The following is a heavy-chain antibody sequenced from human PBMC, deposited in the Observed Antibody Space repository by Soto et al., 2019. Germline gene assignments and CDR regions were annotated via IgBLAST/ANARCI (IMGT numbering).Heavy chain of an antibody. Sequence: ASVKVSCKASGYTFTSYAMHWVRQAPGQRLEWMGWINAGNGNTKYSQEFQGRLTITRDTSASTAYMELTSLTSEDTAVYYCGRDQSGTGYYVDGFDPWGQGTLVTVSS. V-gene: IGHV1-3*01. D-gene: IGHD3-10*02. CDR1: GYTFTSYA. J-gene: IGHJ5*02. CDR2: INAGNGNT. CDR3: GRDQSGTGYYVDGFDP.